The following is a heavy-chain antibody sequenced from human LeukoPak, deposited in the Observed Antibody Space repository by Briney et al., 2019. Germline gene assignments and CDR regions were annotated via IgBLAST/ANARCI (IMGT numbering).Heavy chain of an antibody. D-gene: IGHD2-21*02. V-gene: IGHV3-30*02. CDR2: IRYDGSNK. CDR1: GFTFSSYG. CDR3: AKVRVVTALRDAFDI. Sequence: LPGGSLRLSCAASGFTFSSYGMHWVRQAPGKGLEWVAFIRYDGSNKYYADSVKGRFTISRDNSKNTLYLQMNSLRAEDTAVYYCAKVRVVTALRDAFDIWGQGTMVTVSS. J-gene: IGHJ3*02.